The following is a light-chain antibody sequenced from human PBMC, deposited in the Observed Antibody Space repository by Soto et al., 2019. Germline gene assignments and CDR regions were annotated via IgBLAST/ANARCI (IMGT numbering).Light chain of an antibody. Sequence: QSVLTQPPSVSGAPGQRITISCTGSSSNIGAGNPVHWYQQLPGTAPKLLIFGNTIRPSGVPDRFSGSRSGLAITGLQAEDEADYYCQSYDSSLSGYVFGTGTKVTVL. J-gene: IGLJ1*01. CDR3: QSYDSSLSGYV. CDR1: SSNIGAGNP. CDR2: GNT. V-gene: IGLV1-40*01.